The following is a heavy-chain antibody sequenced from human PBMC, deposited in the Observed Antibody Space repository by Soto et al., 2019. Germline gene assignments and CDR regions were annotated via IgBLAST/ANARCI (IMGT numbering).Heavy chain of an antibody. D-gene: IGHD2-2*01. J-gene: IGHJ4*02. CDR2: ISAYNGNT. CDR1: GYTFTSYG. V-gene: IGHV1-18*01. CDR3: AREGYCISTSCYASGLDY. Sequence: ASVKVSCKASGYTFTSYGISWVRQAPGQGLEWMGWISAYNGNTDYPQKLQGRVTMTTDTSTSTAYMELRSLRSDDTAVYYCAREGYCISTSCYASGLDYWGQGTLVTVSS.